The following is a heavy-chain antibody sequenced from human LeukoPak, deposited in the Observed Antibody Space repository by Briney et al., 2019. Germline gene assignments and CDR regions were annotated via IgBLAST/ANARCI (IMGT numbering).Heavy chain of an antibody. V-gene: IGHV4-34*01. CDR2: INHSGST. D-gene: IGHD3-9*01. CDR1: GGSFSGYY. Sequence: SETLSLTCAVYGGSFSGYYWSWIRQPPGKGLEWIGEINHSGSTNYNPSLKSRVTISVDTSKNQFSLKLSSVTAADTAVYYCARHRHDILTANSEGYYYYYMDVWGKGTTVTISS. CDR3: ARHRHDILTANSEGYYYYYMDV. J-gene: IGHJ6*03.